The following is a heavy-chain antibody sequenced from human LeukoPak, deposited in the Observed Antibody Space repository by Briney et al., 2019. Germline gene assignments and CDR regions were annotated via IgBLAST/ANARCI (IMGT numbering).Heavy chain of an antibody. D-gene: IGHD1-14*01. V-gene: IGHV3-74*01. Sequence: GGSLRLSCAASGFTFSSYWMHWVRQAPGKGLVWVSRINSDGSSTSYADSVKGRFTISRDNSKNTLYLQMSSLRAEDTAVYYCVKGDRIGGRAYYYGMDVWGQGTTVTVSS. CDR3: VKGDRIGGRAYYYGMDV. CDR2: INSDGSST. J-gene: IGHJ6*02. CDR1: GFTFSSYW.